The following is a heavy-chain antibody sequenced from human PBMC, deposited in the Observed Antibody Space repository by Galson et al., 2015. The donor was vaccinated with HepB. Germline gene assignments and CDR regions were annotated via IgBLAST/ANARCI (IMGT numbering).Heavy chain of an antibody. CDR2: INAGNGNT. D-gene: IGHD3-3*01. J-gene: IGHJ6*02. V-gene: IGHV1-3*01. CDR3: ARAAPRITIFGVANYGMDV. Sequence: SVKVSCKASGYTFTNYAIYWVRQAPGQRLEWMGWINAGNGNTKYSQKFQGRVTITRDTSASTAYMELSSLRSEDTAVYYCARAAPRITIFGVANYGMDVWGQGTTVTVSS. CDR1: GYTFTNYA.